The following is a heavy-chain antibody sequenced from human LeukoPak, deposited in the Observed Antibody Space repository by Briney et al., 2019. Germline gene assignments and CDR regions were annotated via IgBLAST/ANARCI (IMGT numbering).Heavy chain of an antibody. D-gene: IGHD6-19*01. CDR1: GFTFSSYA. CDR2: ISGSGGST. CDR3: ARGRVAVSTPYYMDV. Sequence: GGSLRLSCAASGFTFSSYAMSWVRQAPGKGLEWVSAISGSGGSTYYADSVKGRFTISRDNARNSLYLQMNSLRAEDTAVYYCARGRVAVSTPYYMDVWGKGTTVTVSS. V-gene: IGHV3-23*01. J-gene: IGHJ6*03.